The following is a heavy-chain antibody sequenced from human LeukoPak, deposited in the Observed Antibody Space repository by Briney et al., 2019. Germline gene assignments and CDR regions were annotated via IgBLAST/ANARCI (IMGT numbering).Heavy chain of an antibody. D-gene: IGHD3-22*01. CDR2: IYYSGST. Sequence: SQTLSLTCTVSGGSISGGGYYWSWIRQHPGKGLEWIGYIYYSGSTYYNPSLKSRVTISVGTSKNQFSLKLSSVTAADTAVYYCARDGGYYDSSGYYSYFDYWGQGTLVTVSS. V-gene: IGHV4-31*03. CDR1: GGSISGGGYY. CDR3: ARDGGYYDSSGYYSYFDY. J-gene: IGHJ4*02.